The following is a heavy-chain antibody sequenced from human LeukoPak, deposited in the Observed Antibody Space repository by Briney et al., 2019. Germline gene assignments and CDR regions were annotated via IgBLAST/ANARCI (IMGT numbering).Heavy chain of an antibody. CDR2: IYYSGST. D-gene: IGHD3-22*01. J-gene: IGHJ5*02. Sequence: PSETLSLTCTVSGGSISSYYWSWIRQPPGKGLEWIGYIYYSGSTNYNPSLKSRVTISVDTSKNQFSLKLSSVTAADTAVYYCARSRYYDSSGQNNWFDPWGQGTLVTVSS. V-gene: IGHV4-59*01. CDR1: GGSISSYY. CDR3: ARSRYYDSSGQNNWFDP.